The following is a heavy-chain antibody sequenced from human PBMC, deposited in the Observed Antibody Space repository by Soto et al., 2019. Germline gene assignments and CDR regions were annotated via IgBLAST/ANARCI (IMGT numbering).Heavy chain of an antibody. CDR3: ARGGAYDY. Sequence: QVQLQESGPGVVKPSQTLSLTCIVSGVSISSGDDYWSWIRQPPGKGLEWIGYIYSSGSTYCNPSLRSRATKSADTSKNQVALELTSVTAADTAVYYCARGGAYDYWGQGALVTVSS. V-gene: IGHV4-30-4*01. CDR2: IYSSGST. CDR1: GVSISSGDDY. D-gene: IGHD3-16*01. J-gene: IGHJ4*02.